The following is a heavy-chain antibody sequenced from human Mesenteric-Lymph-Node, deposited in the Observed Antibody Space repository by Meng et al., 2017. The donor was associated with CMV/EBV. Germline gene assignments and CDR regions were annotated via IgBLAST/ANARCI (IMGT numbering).Heavy chain of an antibody. D-gene: IGHD3-22*01. CDR1: FTDYG. CDR3: ARGFSHEEKSYEKGGWFDP. CDR2: ISVYYGNP. Sequence: FTDYGINWVRQAPGQGLEWMGWISVYYGNPNYAQKFRDRVTMTTDTSTNTAYMELKSLKSDDTAMYYCARGFSHEEKSYEKGGWFDPWGRGTLVTVSS. J-gene: IGHJ5*02. V-gene: IGHV1-18*01.